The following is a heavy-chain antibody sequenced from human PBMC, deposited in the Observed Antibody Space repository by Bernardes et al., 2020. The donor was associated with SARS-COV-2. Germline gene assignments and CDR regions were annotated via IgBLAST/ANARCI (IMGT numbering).Heavy chain of an antibody. Sequence: ASVKVSCKASGYTFTSYAMHWVRQAPGQRLEWMGWINAGNGNTKYSQKFQGRVTITRDTSASTAYMELSSLRSEDTAVYYCARGGKGYGDYGTDYWGQGTLVTVSS. CDR3: ARGGKGYGDYGTDY. V-gene: IGHV1-3*01. J-gene: IGHJ4*02. CDR2: INAGNGNT. D-gene: IGHD4-17*01. CDR1: GYTFTSYA.